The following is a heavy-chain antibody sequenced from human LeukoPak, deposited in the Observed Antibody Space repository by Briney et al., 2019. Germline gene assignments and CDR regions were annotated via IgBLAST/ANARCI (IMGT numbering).Heavy chain of an antibody. CDR1: GGSFSGYY. CDR3: ARDRYNSDSSGYYMWYFDY. J-gene: IGHJ4*02. Sequence: SETLSLTCAVYGGSFSGYYWSWIRQPPGKGLEWIGEINRSGSTNYNPSLKSRVTISVDTSKNQFSLKLSSVTAADTAVYYCARDRYNSDSSGYYMWYFDYWGQGTLVTVSS. V-gene: IGHV4-34*01. CDR2: INRSGST. D-gene: IGHD3-22*01.